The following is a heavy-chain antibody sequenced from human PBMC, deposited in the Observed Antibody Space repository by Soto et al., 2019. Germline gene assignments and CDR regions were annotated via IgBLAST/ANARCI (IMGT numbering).Heavy chain of an antibody. CDR2: MRSKADGGAT. J-gene: IGHJ4*02. CDR1: GLTFSNVW. CDR3: TTTRDPNDY. Sequence: EVQLVESGGGLVKPGGSLRLSCAASGLTFSNVWMSWVRQAPGKGLEWVGRMRSKADGGATDYAAPVKGRFTISRDDSKNTLYLQMNSLKTDDTALYYCTTTRDPNDYWGQGTLVTFSS. V-gene: IGHV3-15*01.